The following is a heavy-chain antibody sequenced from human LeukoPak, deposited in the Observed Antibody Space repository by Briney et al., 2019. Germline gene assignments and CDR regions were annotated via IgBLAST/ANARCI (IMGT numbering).Heavy chain of an antibody. CDR2: INPNSGGT. CDR3: ARDLEGSGWFNYFDY. J-gene: IGHJ4*02. Sequence: GASVKVSCKASAYTFTGNCMHWVRQPPGQGLEWMGWINPNSGGTNYAQKFQGRGTMTRATSISTAYMDLSRLRSDDTAVYYCARDLEGSGWFNYFDYWGQGTLVTVSS. V-gene: IGHV1-2*02. CDR1: AYTFTGNC. D-gene: IGHD6-19*01.